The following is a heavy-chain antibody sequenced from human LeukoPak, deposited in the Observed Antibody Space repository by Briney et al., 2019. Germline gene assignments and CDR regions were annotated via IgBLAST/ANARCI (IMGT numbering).Heavy chain of an antibody. Sequence: AGGSLRLSCAASGFTFSSYAMSWVRQAPGKGLEWVSAISGSGGSTYYADSVKGRFTISRDNSKNTLYLQMGSLRAEDMAVYYCARIRGGWYFDYWGQGTLVTVSS. CDR1: GFTFSSYA. J-gene: IGHJ4*02. V-gene: IGHV3-23*01. CDR2: ISGSGGST. CDR3: ARIRGGWYFDY. D-gene: IGHD6-19*01.